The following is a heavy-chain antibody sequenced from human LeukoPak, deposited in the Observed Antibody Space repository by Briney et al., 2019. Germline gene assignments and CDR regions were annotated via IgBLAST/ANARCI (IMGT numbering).Heavy chain of an antibody. CDR3: ARGGSDQLDY. D-gene: IGHD2-15*01. CDR2: IIPIFGTA. CDR1: GGTFSSYA. J-gene: IGHJ4*02. Sequence: SVTVSCTASGGTFSSYAISWVRQAPGHGLEWMGGIIPIFGTANYAQKFQGRVTITTHESTNTAYMELSSLRSEDTAVYYCARGGSDQLDYWGQGTLVTVSS. V-gene: IGHV1-69*05.